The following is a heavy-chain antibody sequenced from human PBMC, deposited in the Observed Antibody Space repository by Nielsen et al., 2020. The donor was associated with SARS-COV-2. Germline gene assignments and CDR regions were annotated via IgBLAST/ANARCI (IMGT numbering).Heavy chain of an antibody. CDR2: IYYSGRT. CDR1: GGSITSTSYY. D-gene: IGHD4-11*01. Sequence: SETLSLTCTVSGGSITSTSYYWGWIRQPPGKGLEWIGSIYYSGRTYYDPSLRSRVTISVDKSKNQFSLKLTSVTAADTAVYFCARAIVTADYYYYGMDVWGQGTTVTVS. J-gene: IGHJ6*02. V-gene: IGHV4-39*07. CDR3: ARAIVTADYYYYGMDV.